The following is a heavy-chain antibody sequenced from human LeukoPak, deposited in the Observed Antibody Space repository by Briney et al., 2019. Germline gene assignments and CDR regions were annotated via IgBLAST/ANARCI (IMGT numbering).Heavy chain of an antibody. V-gene: IGHV3-23*01. Sequence: GGSLRLSCAASGFTFDTYAMAWVRQAPGKGVEWVSAISGSGRSPYYADHLEGRFTISRDNAKNTLYLQMNSLRADDTGLYFCARAYSTSYSDWFDPWGQGTLVTVSP. CDR3: ARAYSTSYSDWFDP. CDR1: GFTFDTYA. D-gene: IGHD2-15*01. CDR2: ISGSGRSP. J-gene: IGHJ5*02.